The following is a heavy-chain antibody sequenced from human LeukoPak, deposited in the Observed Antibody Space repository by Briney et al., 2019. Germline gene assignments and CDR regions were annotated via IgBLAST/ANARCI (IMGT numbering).Heavy chain of an antibody. V-gene: IGHV3-23*01. CDR1: GFTFSSYA. D-gene: IGHD3-10*01. CDR3: AKDLGDYGSGSTFDY. Sequence: GGSLRLSCAASGFTFSSYAMSWVRLAPGKGLEWVSAISGSGGSTYYADSVKGRFTISRDNSKNTLYLQMNSLRAEDTAVYYCAKDLGDYGSGSTFDYWGQGTLVTVSS. CDR2: ISGSGGST. J-gene: IGHJ4*02.